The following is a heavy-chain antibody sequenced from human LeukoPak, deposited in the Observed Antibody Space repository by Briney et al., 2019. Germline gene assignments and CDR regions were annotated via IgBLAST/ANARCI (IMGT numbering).Heavy chain of an antibody. D-gene: IGHD2-21*01. CDR2: ISGDGGST. CDR1: GFTFDDYA. CDR3: ATAGDW. J-gene: IGHJ4*02. Sequence: GGSLRLSCAASGFTFDDYAMHWVRQAPGKGLEWVSLISGDGGSTYYADSVKGRFTISRDNSKNSLCLQMNSLRTEDTALYYCATAGDWWGQGTLVTVSS. V-gene: IGHV3-43*02.